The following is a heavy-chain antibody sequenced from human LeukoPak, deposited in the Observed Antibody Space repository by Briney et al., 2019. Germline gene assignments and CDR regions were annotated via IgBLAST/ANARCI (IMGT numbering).Heavy chain of an antibody. Sequence: ASVKVSCKASGYTFTSYDINWVRQATGQGLEWMGWMNPNSGNTGYAQKFQGRVTMTRNTSISTAYMELSSLRSEDTAVYYCARKGYSSGWYGGDWYFDLWGRGTLVTVSS. CDR2: MNPNSGNT. CDR1: GYTFTSYD. CDR3: ARKGYSSGWYGGDWYFDL. J-gene: IGHJ2*01. D-gene: IGHD6-19*01. V-gene: IGHV1-8*01.